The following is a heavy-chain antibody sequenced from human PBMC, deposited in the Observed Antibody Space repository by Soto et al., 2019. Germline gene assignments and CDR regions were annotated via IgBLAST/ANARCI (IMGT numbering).Heavy chain of an antibody. Sequence: PGGSLRLSCAASGFTFSSYAMSWVRQAPGKGLEWVSAISGSGGSTYYADSVKGRFTISRDNSKNTLYLQMSSLRAEDTAVYYCAKDPFDHYYGSGNRFDYWGQGTLVTVSS. J-gene: IGHJ4*02. D-gene: IGHD3-10*01. CDR1: GFTFSSYA. CDR3: AKDPFDHYYGSGNRFDY. CDR2: ISGSGGST. V-gene: IGHV3-23*01.